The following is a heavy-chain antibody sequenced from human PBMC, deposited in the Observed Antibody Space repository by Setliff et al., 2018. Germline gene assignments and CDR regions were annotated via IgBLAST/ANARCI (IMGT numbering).Heavy chain of an antibody. D-gene: IGHD3-3*01. CDR1: GYTFTGYY. CDR2: INPNSGGT. J-gene: IGHJ4*02. CDR3: ARGRDFGSCYLVY. V-gene: IGHV1-2*04. Sequence: ASVKVSCKASGYTFTGYYMHWVRQAPGQGLEWMGWINPNSGGTNYAQKFQGWVTMTRDTSISTAYMELSRLRSDDTAVYYCARGRDFGSCYLVYWGQGTLVTVSS.